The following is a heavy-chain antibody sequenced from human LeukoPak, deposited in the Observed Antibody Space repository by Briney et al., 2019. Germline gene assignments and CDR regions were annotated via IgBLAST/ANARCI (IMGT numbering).Heavy chain of an antibody. CDR1: GYTFTGYY. V-gene: IGHV1-2*06. D-gene: IGHD3-3*01. J-gene: IGHJ5*02. CDR2: INPNSGGT. CDR3: ARGVENWFDP. Sequence: ASVKVSCTASGYTFTGYYMHWVRQAPGQGLEWMGRINPNSGGTNYAQKFQGRVTMTRDTSISTAYMELRSLRSDDTAVYYCARGVENWFDPWGQGTLVTVSS.